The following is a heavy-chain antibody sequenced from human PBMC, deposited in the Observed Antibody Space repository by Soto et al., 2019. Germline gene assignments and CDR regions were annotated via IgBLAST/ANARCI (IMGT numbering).Heavy chain of an antibody. CDR3: ARDPMGVVAAIDNWFDP. J-gene: IGHJ5*02. D-gene: IGHD2-15*01. V-gene: IGHV1-18*04. CDR1: GYTFTSYG. CDR2: ISAYNGNT. Sequence: QVQLVQSGAEVKKPGASVKVSCKAYGYTFTSYGNSWVRQAPGQGLEWMGWISAYNGNTNYAQKLQGRVTMTTDTSTSTAYMELRSLRSDDTAVYYCARDPMGVVAAIDNWFDPWGQGTLVTVSS.